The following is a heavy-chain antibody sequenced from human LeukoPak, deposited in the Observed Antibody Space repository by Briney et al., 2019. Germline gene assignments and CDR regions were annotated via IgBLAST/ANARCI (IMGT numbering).Heavy chain of an antibody. CDR2: TSSSGSTI. V-gene: IGHV3-48*03. D-gene: IGHD6-13*01. Sequence: PAGGSLRLSCAASGFTFSSYEMNWVRQAPGKWLESVSYTSSSGSTISYADSVKGRFTISRDNAKTSLYLQMNSLRAEDTAVYYCARVPGIAAAGTASWGQGTLVTVSS. CDR1: GFTFSSYE. J-gene: IGHJ5*02. CDR3: ARVPGIAAAGTAS.